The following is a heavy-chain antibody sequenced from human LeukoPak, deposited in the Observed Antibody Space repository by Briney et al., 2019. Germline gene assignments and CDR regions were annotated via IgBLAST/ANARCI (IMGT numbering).Heavy chain of an antibody. CDR1: GFTFSSYS. V-gene: IGHV3-21*01. Sequence: RAGGSLRLSCAASGFTFSSYSMNWVRQAPGKGLEWVSSISSSSSYIYYADSVKGRFTISRDNAKNSLYLQMNSLRAEDTAVYYCARDGCGGDCYLADYWGQGTLVTVSS. CDR2: ISSSSSYI. J-gene: IGHJ4*02. D-gene: IGHD2-21*02. CDR3: ARDGCGGDCYLADY.